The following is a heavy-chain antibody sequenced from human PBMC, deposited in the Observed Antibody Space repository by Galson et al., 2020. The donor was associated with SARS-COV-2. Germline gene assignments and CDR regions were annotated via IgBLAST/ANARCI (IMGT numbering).Heavy chain of an antibody. Sequence: GESLKISCKVSGYTLTELSMHWVRQAPGKGLEWMGGFDPEDGETIYAQKYQGRVTMTEDKSTDTAYMELSSLRSEDTAVYYCATTHPYQLLFGVWFDPWGQGTLVTVSS. CDR1: GYTLTELS. CDR3: ATTHPYQLLFGVWFDP. CDR2: FDPEDGET. V-gene: IGHV1-24*01. D-gene: IGHD2-2*01. J-gene: IGHJ5*02.